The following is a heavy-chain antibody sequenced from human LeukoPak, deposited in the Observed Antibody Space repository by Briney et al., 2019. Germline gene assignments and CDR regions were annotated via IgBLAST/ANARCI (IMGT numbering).Heavy chain of an antibody. CDR1: GITVSTNY. D-gene: IGHD3-3*01. CDR2: IYSGGDT. J-gene: IGHJ4*02. V-gene: IGHV3-66*01. Sequence: GGSLRLSCEASGITVSTNYMSWVRQAPGKGLEWVSVIYSGGDTYYADSVKGRFTISRDNAKNSLYLQMNSLRAEDTAVYYCARALHYYDFWSALDYWGQGTLVTVSS. CDR3: ARALHYYDFWSALDY.